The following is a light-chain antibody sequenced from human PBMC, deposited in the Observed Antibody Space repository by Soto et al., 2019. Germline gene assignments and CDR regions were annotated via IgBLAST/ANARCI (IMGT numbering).Light chain of an antibody. CDR3: QQRGDWPPIT. J-gene: IGKJ5*01. Sequence: EVGLSLSPATLSLSPGERAILSCRASQSVSTFLAWFQQKPGQPPRLLIYNASNRTTGIPARFSGSGSGTDFTLTISSLEPEDFAVYYCQQRGDWPPITFGQVTRLAIK. CDR1: QSVSTF. V-gene: IGKV3-11*01. CDR2: NAS.